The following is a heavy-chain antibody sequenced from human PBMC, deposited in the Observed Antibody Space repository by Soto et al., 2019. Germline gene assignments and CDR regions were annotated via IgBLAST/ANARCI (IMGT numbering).Heavy chain of an antibody. J-gene: IGHJ6*02. CDR1: GGSISSGDYY. V-gene: IGHV4-30-4*01. Sequence: SETLSLTCTVSGGSISSGDYYWSWIRQPPGKGLEWFGYVYYSGSTYYNPSLKSRVTISVDTSKNQFSLKLSSMTAADTAVYYCARARRDYYGSGYYYYYYGMDVSGQATTVTVSS. CDR2: VYYSGST. CDR3: ARARRDYYGSGYYYYYYGMDV. D-gene: IGHD3-10*01.